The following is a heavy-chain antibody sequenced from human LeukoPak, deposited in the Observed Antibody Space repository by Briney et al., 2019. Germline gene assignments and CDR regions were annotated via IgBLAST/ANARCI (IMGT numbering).Heavy chain of an antibody. CDR2: INGDGSTT. V-gene: IGHV3-74*01. J-gene: IGHJ4*02. D-gene: IGHD4-17*01. Sequence: GGSLRLSCAASGFTFSRYWMHWVRQAPGKGLVWISRINGDGSTTSYADSVKGGFTISRDNAKNTLYLQMNSLRAEDTAVYYCAKSLGTTLYDYWGQGTLVTVSS. CDR3: AKSLGTTLYDY. CDR1: GFTFSRYW.